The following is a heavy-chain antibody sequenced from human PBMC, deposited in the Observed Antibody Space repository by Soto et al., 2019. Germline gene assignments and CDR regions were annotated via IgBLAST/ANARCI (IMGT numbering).Heavy chain of an antibody. CDR1: GYTFTSYG. CDR2: ISAYNGNT. Sequence: GASVKVSCKASGYTFTSYGISWVRQAPGQGLEWMGWISAYNGNTNYAQKLKGRVTMTTDTSTSTAYMEMRSLRSEDTAMYNCTRDGRQVIFGVVTSPYYYYYMDVWGKGTTVTVSS. V-gene: IGHV1-18*01. D-gene: IGHD3-3*01. CDR3: TRDGRQVIFGVVTSPYYYYYMDV. J-gene: IGHJ6*03.